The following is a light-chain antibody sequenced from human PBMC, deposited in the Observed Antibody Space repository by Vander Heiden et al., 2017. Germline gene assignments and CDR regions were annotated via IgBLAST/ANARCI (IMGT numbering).Light chain of an antibody. CDR2: QDM. CDR3: QTWDTITGV. CDR1: KLETKY. V-gene: IGLV3-1*01. Sequence: SYELLQPPSVSGSPGQTASITCSGVKLETKYTFWYQHKAGQSPLLVIYQDMKRPSGIPERFSGSNSGTTATLTITGAQAMDEADYYCQTWDTITGVFGGGTKLTVL. J-gene: IGLJ2*01.